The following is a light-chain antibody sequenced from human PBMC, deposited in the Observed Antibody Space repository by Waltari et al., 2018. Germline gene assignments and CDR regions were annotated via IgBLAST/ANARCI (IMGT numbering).Light chain of an antibody. CDR3: QQSYSTPIT. CDR1: QSIDRY. V-gene: IGKV1-39*01. CDR2: AAS. Sequence: DIQMTQSPPSLSISFADRVTITCRASQSIDRYLNWYQHKPGQAPKLLICAASTLQTGVPSRFSGGGSGTDFTLTISSLQPEDFGTYYCQQSYSTPITFGQGTRLEIK. J-gene: IGKJ5*01.